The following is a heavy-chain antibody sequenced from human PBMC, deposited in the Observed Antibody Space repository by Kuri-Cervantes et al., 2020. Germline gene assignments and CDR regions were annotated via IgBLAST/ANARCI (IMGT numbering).Heavy chain of an antibody. CDR3: AREGYGGIPDAFDI. CDR1: RFIFSSYA. J-gene: IGHJ3*02. CDR2: ISYDGSNK. D-gene: IGHD4-23*01. V-gene: IGHV3-30*04. Sequence: GGSLRLSCAASRFIFSSYAMHWVRQAPGKGLEWVAVISYDGSNKYYADSVKGRFTISRDNSKNTLYLQMNSLRAEDTAVYYCAREGYGGIPDAFDIWGQGTMVTVSS.